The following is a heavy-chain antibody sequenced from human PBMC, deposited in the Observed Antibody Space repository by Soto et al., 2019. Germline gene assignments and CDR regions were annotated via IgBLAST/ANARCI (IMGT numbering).Heavy chain of an antibody. D-gene: IGHD1-26*01. Sequence: PSETLSLTCAVYGGSFSGYYWSWIRQPPGKGLEWIGEINHSGRTNYNPSLKSRVTISVDTSKNQFSLKLSSVTAADTAVYYCARDGMVAFVDYWGQGTLVTVSS. V-gene: IGHV4-34*01. CDR3: ARDGMVAFVDY. CDR2: INHSGRT. CDR1: GGSFSGYY. J-gene: IGHJ4*02.